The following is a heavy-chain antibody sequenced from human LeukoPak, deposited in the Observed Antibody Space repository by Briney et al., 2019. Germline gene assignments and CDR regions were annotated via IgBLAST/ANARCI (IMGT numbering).Heavy chain of an antibody. J-gene: IGHJ4*02. CDR3: ARGYCSGGSCYGTG. V-gene: IGHV3-21*01. Sequence: GGSLRLSCAASGFTFSSYSMNWVRQAPGKGLEWVSSISSSSSYIYYADSVKGRFTISRDNAKNSLYLQMNSLRAEDTAVYYCARGYCSGGSCYGTGWGQGTLVTVSS. CDR1: GFTFSSYS. CDR2: ISSSSSYI. D-gene: IGHD2-15*01.